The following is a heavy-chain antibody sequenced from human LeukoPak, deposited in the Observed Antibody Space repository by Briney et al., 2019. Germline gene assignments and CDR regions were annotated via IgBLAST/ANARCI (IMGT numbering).Heavy chain of an antibody. Sequence: ASVKVSCKASGGTFSSYAISWVRQAPGQGLEWMGGIIPIFGTANYAQKFQGRVTITADESTSTAYMELSSLRSEDTAVYYCAREPTHYYDSSGPTSFGYWGQGTLVTVSS. CDR2: IIPIFGTA. D-gene: IGHD3-22*01. CDR3: AREPTHYYDSSGPTSFGY. J-gene: IGHJ4*02. V-gene: IGHV1-69*13. CDR1: GGTFSSYA.